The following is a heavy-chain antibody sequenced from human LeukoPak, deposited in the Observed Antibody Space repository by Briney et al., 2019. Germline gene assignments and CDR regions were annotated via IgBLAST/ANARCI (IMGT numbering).Heavy chain of an antibody. V-gene: IGHV1-8*03. Sequence: ASVKVSCKASGYTFTSYDINWVRQATGQGLEWMGWMNPNSGNTGYAQKFQGRVTITRNTSISTAYMELSSLRSEDTAVYYCARGTPGGGWFDPWGQGTLVTVSS. CDR2: MNPNSGNT. CDR1: GYTFTSYD. D-gene: IGHD3-16*01. J-gene: IGHJ5*02. CDR3: ARGTPGGGWFDP.